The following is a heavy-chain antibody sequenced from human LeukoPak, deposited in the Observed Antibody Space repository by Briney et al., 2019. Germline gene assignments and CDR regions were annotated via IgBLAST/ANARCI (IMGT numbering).Heavy chain of an antibody. D-gene: IGHD6-19*01. CDR3: ARHPPTVGSGWYKV. J-gene: IGHJ4*02. Sequence: SETLSLTCTVSGGSISSSTYYWGWIRQPPGKGLEWIGSIYYSGSTYYNPSLKSRVTISVDTSKNQFSLKLSSVTAADTAVYYCARHPPTVGSGWYKVWGQGTLVTVSS. CDR1: GGSISSSTYY. CDR2: IYYSGST. V-gene: IGHV4-39*01.